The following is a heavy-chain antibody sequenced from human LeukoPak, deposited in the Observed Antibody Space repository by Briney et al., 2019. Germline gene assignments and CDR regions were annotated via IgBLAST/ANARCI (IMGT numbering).Heavy chain of an antibody. V-gene: IGHV3-33*01. CDR1: GFTFSSYG. D-gene: IGHD5-24*01. CDR3: ARELQYYFDY. CDR2: IWYDGSNK. Sequence: GGSLRLSCAASGFTFSSYGMHWVRQAPGKGLEWVAVIWYDGSNKYYADSVKGRFTISRDDSKNTLYLQMNGLRAEDTAVYYCARELQYYFDYWGQGTLVTVSS. J-gene: IGHJ4*02.